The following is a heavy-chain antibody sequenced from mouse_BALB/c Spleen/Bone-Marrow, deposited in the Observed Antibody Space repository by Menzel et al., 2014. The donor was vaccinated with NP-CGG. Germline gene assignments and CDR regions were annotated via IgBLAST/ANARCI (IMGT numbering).Heavy chain of an antibody. D-gene: IGHD2-14*01. J-gene: IGHJ3*01. CDR2: IDPANGNS. CDR1: GFNIKDTY. Sequence: EVQLQQSGAELVKPGASVKLSCTGSGFNIKDTYMHWVKQRPEQGLEWIGRIDPANGNSKYDPKFQGKATITADTSSNTAYLQLSSLASEDTAVYYCSRGYRYPWFAYWGQGTLVTVSA. CDR3: SRGYRYPWFAY. V-gene: IGHV14-3*02.